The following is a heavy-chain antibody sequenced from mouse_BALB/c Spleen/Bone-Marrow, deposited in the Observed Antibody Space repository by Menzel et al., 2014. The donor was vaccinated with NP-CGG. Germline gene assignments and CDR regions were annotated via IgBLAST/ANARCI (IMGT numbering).Heavy chain of an antibody. J-gene: IGHJ2*01. CDR1: GYTFTSYV. CDR3: ARGDNYRSDFDY. D-gene: IGHD2-14*01. V-gene: IGHV1-14*01. CDR2: INPYNDGT. Sequence: EVKLMESGPELVKPGASVKMSCKASGYTFTSYVMHWVKQKPGQGLEWIGYINPYNDGTKYNEKFKGKASLTSDKSSSKAYMELSSVTSEDSAVYYCARGDNYRSDFDYWGQGTPLTVSA.